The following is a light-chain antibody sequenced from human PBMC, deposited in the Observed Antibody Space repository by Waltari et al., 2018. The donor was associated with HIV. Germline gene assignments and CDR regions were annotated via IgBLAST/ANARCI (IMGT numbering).Light chain of an antibody. V-gene: IGKV3-20*01. CDR2: GAS. CDR3: QQYGTSPHT. CDR1: QIVRRDY. J-gene: IGKJ2*01. Sequence: IVLTQSPGTLSLSPGERATLSCRASQIVRRDYLAWYLQKPGQARRLLISGASRRATGIPDRFSASGFATDFTLNISRLQPEECAVYFCQQYGTSPHTFGQGTTL.